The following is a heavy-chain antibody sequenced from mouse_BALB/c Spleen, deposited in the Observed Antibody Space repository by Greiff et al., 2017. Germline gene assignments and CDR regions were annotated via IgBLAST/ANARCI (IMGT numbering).Heavy chain of an antibody. CDR3: ARNYGSSHYYAMDY. CDR1: GYAFTNYL. V-gene: IGHV1-54*01. CDR2: INPGSGGT. Sequence: QVQLKESGAELVRPGTSVKVSCKASGYAFTNYLIEWVKQRPGQGLEWIGVINPGSGGTNYNEKFKGKATLTADKSSSTAYMQLSSLTSDDSAVYFCARNYGSSHYYAMDYWGQGTSVTVSS. D-gene: IGHD1-1*01. J-gene: IGHJ4*01.